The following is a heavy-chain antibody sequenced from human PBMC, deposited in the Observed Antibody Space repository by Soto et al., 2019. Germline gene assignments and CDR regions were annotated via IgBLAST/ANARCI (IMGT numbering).Heavy chain of an antibody. D-gene: IGHD4-17*01. J-gene: IGHJ6*02. CDR1: GFNFRGEA. Sequence: EVQLLESGGGLVQPGGSLRLSCAASGFNFRGEAMTWVRRAPGKGLEWVSTIGTNGADKQYADFVKGRFTVSRDRSDGTLSLQMNSLRAEDTAVYYCAADYLRHNSLNGYYYSYGMDVWGLGTTVTVSS. CDR3: AADYLRHNSLNGYYYSYGMDV. CDR2: IGTNGADK. V-gene: IGHV3-23*01.